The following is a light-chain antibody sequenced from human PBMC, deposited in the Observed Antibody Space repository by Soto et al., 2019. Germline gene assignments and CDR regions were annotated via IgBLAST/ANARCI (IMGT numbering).Light chain of an antibody. CDR3: QQYNNRPSDRT. J-gene: IGKJ1*01. V-gene: IGKV3-15*01. CDR2: GAS. Sequence: EIVMTQSPATLSVSPGERATLSCRASQSVSSNLAWYQQKPGQAPRLLIYGASTSATGIPARFSGSGSGTEITLTLSSLLSEDFAIYVCQQYNNRPSDRTFGQGTKVEIK. CDR1: QSVSSN.